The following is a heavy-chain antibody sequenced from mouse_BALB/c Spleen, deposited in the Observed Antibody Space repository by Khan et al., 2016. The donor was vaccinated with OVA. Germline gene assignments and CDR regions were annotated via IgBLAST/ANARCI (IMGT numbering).Heavy chain of an antibody. Sequence: QMQLEESGAELAKPGASVKMSCKASGYTFTTYWMHWVKQRPGQGLEWIGYINPTSGYTYYNEKFKDRATLSADKSSSTAYMQLSSLTSEDSAVYYCKRDRIDYWGQGTTLTVSS. CDR3: KRDRIDY. CDR2: INPTSGYT. J-gene: IGHJ2*01. CDR1: GYTFTTYW. V-gene: IGHV1-7*01.